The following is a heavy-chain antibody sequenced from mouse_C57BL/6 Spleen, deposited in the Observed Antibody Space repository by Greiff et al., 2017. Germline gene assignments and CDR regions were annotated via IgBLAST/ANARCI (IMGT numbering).Heavy chain of an antibody. CDR2: ISYSGST. D-gene: IGHD1-1*01. Sequence: EVQLQESGPGMVKPSQSLSLTCTVTGYSITSGYDWHWIRHFPGNNLEWMGYISYSGSTNYNPSLKSRISITHDTSKNHFFLKLNSVTTEDTATYYCARGDYYGSSPAWFAYGGQGTLVTVSA. CDR1: GYSITSGYD. J-gene: IGHJ3*01. V-gene: IGHV3-1*01. CDR3: ARGDYYGSSPAWFAY.